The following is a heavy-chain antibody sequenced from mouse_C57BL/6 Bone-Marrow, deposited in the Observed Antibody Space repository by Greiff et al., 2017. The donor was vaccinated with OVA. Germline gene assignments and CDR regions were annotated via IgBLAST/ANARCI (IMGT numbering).Heavy chain of an antibody. CDR1: GFNITDDY. J-gene: IGHJ2*01. V-gene: IGHV14-4*01. CDR3: TSTYYSPYFDY. CDR2: IDPENGDT. Sequence: VQLQQSGAELVRPGASVKLSCTASGFNITDDYMHWVKQRPEQGLEWIGWIDPENGDTEYASKFQGKATITADTSSNTAYLQLSSLTSEDTAVYYCTSTYYSPYFDYWGQGTTLTVSS. D-gene: IGHD2-12*01.